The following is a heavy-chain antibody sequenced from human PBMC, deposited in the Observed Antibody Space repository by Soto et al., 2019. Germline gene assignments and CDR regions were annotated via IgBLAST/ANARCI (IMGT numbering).Heavy chain of an antibody. V-gene: IGHV3-7*03. CDR2: IKEDGSKT. CDR3: VRGTPTPGLDY. Sequence: LRLSCVVSGFTFSRYWMNWVRQAPGKGLEWVANIKEDGSKTNYIDSVKGRFTISRDNARNSLFLQMNNLRADDTAVYYCVRGTPTPGLDYWGQGNLVTVSS. CDR1: GFTFSRYW. D-gene: IGHD1-7*01. J-gene: IGHJ4*02.